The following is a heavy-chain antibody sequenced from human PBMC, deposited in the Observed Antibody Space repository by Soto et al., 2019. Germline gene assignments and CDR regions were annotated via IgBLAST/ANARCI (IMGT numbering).Heavy chain of an antibody. Sequence: ASVKVSCKASGYTFTGYAMHWVRQAPGQRFEWMGWINAGNGNTKYSQKFQGRVTITRYTSASAAYMELISLSSEDTAVYYCARAVAVPADFDYWGQGTLVTVSS. V-gene: IGHV1-3*01. CDR2: INAGNGNT. CDR1: GYTFTGYA. J-gene: IGHJ4*02. CDR3: ARAVAVPADFDY. D-gene: IGHD6-19*01.